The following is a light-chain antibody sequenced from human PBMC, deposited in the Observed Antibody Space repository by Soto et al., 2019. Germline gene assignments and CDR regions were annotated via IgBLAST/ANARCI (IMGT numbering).Light chain of an antibody. J-gene: IGKJ1*01. Sequence: EIVMTQSPGPLPLSPAETATLFCXXSQSVSSNLAWCQQKPGQAPRLLIYGASTRATGIPARFTGSGSGTEFTLTISSLQSEDFAVYYCQHYNNWPPWTFGQGTKV. CDR3: QHYNNWPPWT. CDR2: GAS. CDR1: QSVSSN. V-gene: IGKV3-15*01.